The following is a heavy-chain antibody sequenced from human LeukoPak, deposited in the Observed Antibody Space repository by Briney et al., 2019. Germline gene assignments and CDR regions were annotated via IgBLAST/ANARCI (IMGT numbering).Heavy chain of an antibody. V-gene: IGHV3-30*02. CDR2: IRNDGNNK. D-gene: IGHD6-19*01. CDR3: AKDPGSDGWSYFDY. J-gene: IGHJ4*02. Sequence: GGSLRLSCAASGVTFSNYGMHWVRQAPGKGLEWVAFIRNDGNNKYYVDSVKGRFTISRDNSKNTLYLQMNSLRVEDTAVYYCAKDPGSDGWSYFDYWGQGTLVTVSS. CDR1: GVTFSNYG.